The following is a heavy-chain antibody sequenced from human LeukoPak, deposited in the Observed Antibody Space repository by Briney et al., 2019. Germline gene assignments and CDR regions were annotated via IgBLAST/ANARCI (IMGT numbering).Heavy chain of an antibody. Sequence: GGSLRLSCAASGFTFSSYSMNWVRQAPGKGLEWVSSISSSSSYIYYADSVKGRFTISRDNAKNSLYLQMNSLRAEDTAVYYCARDDCSSTSWYLGLYYFDYWGQGTLVTVSS. CDR3: ARDDCSSTSWYLGLYYFDY. CDR2: ISSSSSYI. CDR1: GFTFSSYS. D-gene: IGHD2-2*01. J-gene: IGHJ4*02. V-gene: IGHV3-21*01.